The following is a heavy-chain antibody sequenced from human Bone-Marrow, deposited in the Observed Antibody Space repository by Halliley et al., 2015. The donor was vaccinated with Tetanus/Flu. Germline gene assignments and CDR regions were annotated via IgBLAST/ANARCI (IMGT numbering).Heavy chain of an antibody. Sequence: SYSGSTHYSPSLKSRVTISTDTSKNQFPLKLSSVTAAGTAVYYCATTEAGVPYYYDSSGYDSWGQGTLVTVSS. V-gene: IGHV4-59*01. J-gene: IGHJ4*02. D-gene: IGHD3-22*01. CDR2: SYSGST. CDR3: ATTEAGVPYYYDSSGYDS.